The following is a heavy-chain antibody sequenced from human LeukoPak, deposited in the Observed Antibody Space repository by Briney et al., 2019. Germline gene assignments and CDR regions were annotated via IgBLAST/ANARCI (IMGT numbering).Heavy chain of an antibody. J-gene: IGHJ4*02. CDR1: GFTFSNYW. CDR2: INSDARST. Sequence: GGSLRLSCAASGFTFSNYWMHWVRQAPGKGLVWVSRINSDARSTSYADSVKGRFTISRDNARNSLYLQMDNLRAEDTGVYYCARDFYDGFALDYWGQGTLVTVSS. D-gene: IGHD2/OR15-2a*01. CDR3: ARDFYDGFALDY. V-gene: IGHV3-74*01.